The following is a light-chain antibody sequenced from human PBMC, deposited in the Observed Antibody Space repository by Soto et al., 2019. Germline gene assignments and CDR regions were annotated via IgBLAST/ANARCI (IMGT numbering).Light chain of an antibody. CDR3: SSYTSSSTLG. Sequence: QSALTQPASVSGSPEQSITISCTGTSSDVGGYKYVSWYQQLPGRAPKLIISEVSNRPSGVSDRFTGSKSGNTASLTISGLQTEDEADYYCSSYTSSSTLGFGGGTKVTVL. V-gene: IGLV2-14*01. CDR2: EVS. CDR1: SSDVGGYKY. J-gene: IGLJ3*02.